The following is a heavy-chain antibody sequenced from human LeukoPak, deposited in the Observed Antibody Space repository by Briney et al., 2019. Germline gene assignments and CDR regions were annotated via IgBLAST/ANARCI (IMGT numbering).Heavy chain of an antibody. CDR1: GFTFSSYG. D-gene: IGHD5-18*01. Sequence: QTGGSLRLSCAASGFTFSSYGMHWVRQAPGKGLEWVAVIWYDGSNKYYADSVKGRLTISRDNSKNTLYLQMNSLRAEDTAVYYCARAEGYSYGSRNTAKNYYYYYGMDVWGQGTTVTVSS. CDR3: ARAEGYSYGSRNTAKNYYYYYGMDV. CDR2: IWYDGSNK. V-gene: IGHV3-33*01. J-gene: IGHJ6*02.